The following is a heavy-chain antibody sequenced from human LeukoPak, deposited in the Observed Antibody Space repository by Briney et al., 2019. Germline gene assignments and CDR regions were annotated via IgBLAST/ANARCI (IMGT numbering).Heavy chain of an antibody. CDR2: INHRGST. Sequence: PSETLSLTCAVYGDSFSGYYWSWIRQAPGKGLEWIAEINHRGSTHYNPSLKSRVNISADTSKSQFSLNLDSVTAADTAVYYCARSWAGMYYPFYYFDYWGQGSLVTVSS. V-gene: IGHV4-34*01. CDR1: GDSFSGYY. D-gene: IGHD2-8*01. CDR3: ARSWAGMYYPFYYFDY. J-gene: IGHJ4*02.